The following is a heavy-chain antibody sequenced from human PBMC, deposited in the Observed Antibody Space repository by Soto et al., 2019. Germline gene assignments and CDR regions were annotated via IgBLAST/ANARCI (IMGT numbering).Heavy chain of an antibody. J-gene: IGHJ3*02. CDR1: GGSISSNGYY. V-gene: IGHV4-31*03. D-gene: IGHD1-26*01. Sequence: SETLSLTCTVSGGSISSNGYYWSWIRQHPGKGLEWIGYIYYSGSTYYNPSLKSRVTISVDTSKNQFSLKLSSVTAADTAVYYCARREGGDAYDIWGQGTMVTVSS. CDR3: ARREGGDAYDI. CDR2: IYYSGST.